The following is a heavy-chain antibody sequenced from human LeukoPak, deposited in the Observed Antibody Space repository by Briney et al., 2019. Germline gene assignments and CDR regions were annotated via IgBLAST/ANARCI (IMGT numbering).Heavy chain of an antibody. V-gene: IGHV4-30-4*08. CDR1: GGSISSADYY. CDR3: ARATITMAVGVPADAFDI. CDR2: IYYSGNT. J-gene: IGHJ3*02. Sequence: PSETLSLTCTVSGGSISSADYYWSWIRQPPGKGLEWIGYIYYSGNTYYNPSLKSRVTISVDRSKNQFSMKQGSVTAADTAVYYCARATITMAVGVPADAFDIWGQGTMVTVSS. D-gene: IGHD3-22*01.